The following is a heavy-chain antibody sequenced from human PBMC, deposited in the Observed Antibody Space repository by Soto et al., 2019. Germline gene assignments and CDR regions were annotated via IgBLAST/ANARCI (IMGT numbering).Heavy chain of an antibody. CDR1: GVSISSGCYY. Sequence: SETVSLTCTLSGVSISSGCYYWRWIRQHPGKGLEWIGYIYYSGSTYYNPSLKSRVTISVDTSKNQFSLKLSSVTAEDTAVYYCSRRRIEARDFESWTQATLVTVSS. J-gene: IGHJ4*02. V-gene: IGHV4-31*03. CDR2: IYYSGST. CDR3: SRRRIEARDFES. D-gene: IGHD6-6*01.